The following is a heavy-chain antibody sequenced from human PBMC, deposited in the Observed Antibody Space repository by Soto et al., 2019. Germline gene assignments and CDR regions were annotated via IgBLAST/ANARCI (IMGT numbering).Heavy chain of an antibody. CDR3: ARELAAAGTDWFDP. D-gene: IGHD6-13*01. CDR1: GGSISSYY. V-gene: IGHV4-59*01. CDR2: IYYSGST. Sequence: QVQLQESGPGLVKPSETLSLTCTVSGGSISSYYWSWIRQPPGKGLEWIGYIYYSGSTNYNPSLKSRVTISVDTSKNQFSLKLSSVTAADTAVYYCARELAAAGTDWFDPWDQGTLVTVSS. J-gene: IGHJ5*02.